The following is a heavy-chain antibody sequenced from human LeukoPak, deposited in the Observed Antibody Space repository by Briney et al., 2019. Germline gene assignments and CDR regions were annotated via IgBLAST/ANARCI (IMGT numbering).Heavy chain of an antibody. V-gene: IGHV1-69*04. Sequence: SVKVSCKASGGTFSSYAISWVRQAPGQGLEWMGRIIPILGIANYAQKFQGRVTITADKSTSTACMELSSLRSEDTAVYYCARVVYYDSSGYRHFDYWGQGTLVTVSS. D-gene: IGHD3-22*01. J-gene: IGHJ4*02. CDR1: GGTFSSYA. CDR2: IIPILGIA. CDR3: ARVVYYDSSGYRHFDY.